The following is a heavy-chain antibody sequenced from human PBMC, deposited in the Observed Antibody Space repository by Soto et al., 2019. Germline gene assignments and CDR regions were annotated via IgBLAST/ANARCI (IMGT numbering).Heavy chain of an antibody. J-gene: IGHJ5*02. CDR3: ARDEIAAAGNVDWFDP. D-gene: IGHD6-13*01. CDR1: GFTFSSYS. CDR2: ISSSSSYI. Sequence: GGSQRLSCAASGFTFSSYSMNWVRQAPGKGLEWVSSISSSSSYIYYADSVKGRFTISRDNAKNSLYLQMNSLRAEDTAVYYCARDEIAAAGNVDWFDPWGQGTLVTVSS. V-gene: IGHV3-21*01.